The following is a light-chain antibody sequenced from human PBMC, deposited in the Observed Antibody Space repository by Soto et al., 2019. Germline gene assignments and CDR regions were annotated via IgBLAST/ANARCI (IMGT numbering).Light chain of an antibody. CDR3: KSYAGSNTYV. J-gene: IGLJ1*01. V-gene: IGLV2-14*02. CDR2: ADN. CDR1: SNDVGSYNV. Sequence: QSALTQPASVSGSPGQSITISCSGSSNDVGSYNVVSWYQQHPGKAPKLMIYADNKRPSGVSNRFSGSMSGNTASLTISGLQAEDEADYYCKSYAGSNTYVFGTGTKVTVL.